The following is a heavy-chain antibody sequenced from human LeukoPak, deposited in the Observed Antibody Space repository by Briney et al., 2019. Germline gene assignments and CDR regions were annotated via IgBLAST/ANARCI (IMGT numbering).Heavy chain of an antibody. J-gene: IGHJ1*01. CDR2: ISGSGGST. Sequence: GGSLRLSCEVSGFTFSHYGMSWVRQAPGKGLEWVSAISGSGGSTYYADSVKGRFTISRDNSKNTLYLQMNSLRAEDTAVYYCAKNMGVLRFPFQHWGQGTLVTVSS. V-gene: IGHV3-23*01. CDR3: AKNMGVLRFPFQH. D-gene: IGHD3-3*01. CDR1: GFTFSHYG.